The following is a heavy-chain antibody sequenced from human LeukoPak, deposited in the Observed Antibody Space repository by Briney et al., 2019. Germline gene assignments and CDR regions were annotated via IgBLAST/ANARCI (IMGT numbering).Heavy chain of an antibody. D-gene: IGHD3-3*01. V-gene: IGHV4-61*05. CDR1: GGSISSSSYY. CDR3: ARGREWSTFDY. Sequence: PSETLSLTCTVSGGSISSSSYYWGWIRQPPGKGLEWIGYIYYSGSTNYNPSLKSRVTISVDTSKNQFSLKLSSVTAADTAVYYCARGREWSTFDYWGQGTLVTVSS. J-gene: IGHJ4*02. CDR2: IYYSGST.